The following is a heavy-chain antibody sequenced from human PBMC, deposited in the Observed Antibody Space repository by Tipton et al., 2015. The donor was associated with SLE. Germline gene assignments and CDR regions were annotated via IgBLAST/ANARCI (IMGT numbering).Heavy chain of an antibody. V-gene: IGHV4-34*01. CDR1: DGPISGYY. CDR2: LNHGGSI. Sequence: TLSLTCTVSDGPISGYYWSWIHQPPGKGLEWVGELNHGGSINYNPSLESRVTISIDTSKNQFSLKLSSVTAADTAVYYCAKGRQKNYADHAYWGQGTLVTVSS. CDR3: AKGRQKNYADHAY. D-gene: IGHD4-17*01. J-gene: IGHJ4*02.